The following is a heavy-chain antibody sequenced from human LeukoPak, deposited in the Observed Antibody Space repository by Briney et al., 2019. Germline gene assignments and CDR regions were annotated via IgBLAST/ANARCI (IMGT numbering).Heavy chain of an antibody. V-gene: IGHV3-30*03. CDR3: VRDRAPWGGALGGAKGMDV. J-gene: IGHJ6*04. D-gene: IGHD3-10*01. CDR2: ISYEGSVT. Sequence: GGSLRLSCAASGFTFSSYNMNWVRQAPGKGLEWAAVISYEGSVTYYADSVKGRFTISRDNSKNTLDLQMNSLRVEDTAVYYCVRDRAPWGGALGGAKGMDVWGEGTTVTVSS. CDR1: GFTFSSYN.